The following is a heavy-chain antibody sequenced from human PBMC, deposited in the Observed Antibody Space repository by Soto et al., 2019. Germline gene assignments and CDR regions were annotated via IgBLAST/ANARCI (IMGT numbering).Heavy chain of an antibody. Sequence: ASVKVSCKASGYTFTSYAMHWVRQAPGQRLEWMGWINAGNGNTKYSQKFQGRVTITRDTSASTAYMELSSLRSEDTAVYYCAREFGVIVVVTVSGFAPGGQGTLVPVSS. CDR1: GYTFTSYA. CDR2: INAGNGNT. V-gene: IGHV1-3*01. J-gene: IGHJ5*02. D-gene: IGHD2-21*02. CDR3: AREFGVIVVVTVSGFAP.